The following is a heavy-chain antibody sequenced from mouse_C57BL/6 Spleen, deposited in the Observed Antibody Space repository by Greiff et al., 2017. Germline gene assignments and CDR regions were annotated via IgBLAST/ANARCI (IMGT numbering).Heavy chain of an antibody. CDR3: ARQEDGYYGAWFAY. Sequence: QVQLQQSGAELVRPGSSVKLSCKASGYTFTSYWMHWVKQRPIQGLEWIGNIDPSDSETHYNQKFKDKATLTVDKSSSTAYMQLSSLTSEDSAVYYCARQEDGYYGAWFAYWGQGTLVTVSA. D-gene: IGHD2-3*01. CDR2: IDPSDSET. V-gene: IGHV1-52*01. CDR1: GYTFTSYW. J-gene: IGHJ3*01.